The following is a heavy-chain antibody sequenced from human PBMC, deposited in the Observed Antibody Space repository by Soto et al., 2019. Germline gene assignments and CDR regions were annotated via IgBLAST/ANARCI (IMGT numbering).Heavy chain of an antibody. CDR1: GFTFSSYS. D-gene: IGHD3-22*01. J-gene: IGHJ6*02. CDR2: ISSSSSYI. CDR3: ARSLITMIVVVTGGMDV. Sequence: GGSLRLSCAASGFTFSSYSMNWVRQAPGKGLEWVSSISSSSSYIYYADSVKGRFTISRDNAKNSLYLQMNSLRSEDTAVYYCARSLITMIVVVTGGMDVWGQGTTVTVSS. V-gene: IGHV3-21*04.